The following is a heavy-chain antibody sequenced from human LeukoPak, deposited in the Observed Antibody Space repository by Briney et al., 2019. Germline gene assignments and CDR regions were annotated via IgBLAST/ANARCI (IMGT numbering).Heavy chain of an antibody. CDR3: ASGPDCSSTSCLGYYYYYMDV. V-gene: IGHV4-4*07. Sequence: PSETLSLTCTVSGGSISSYYWSWIRQPAGKGVECSGRIYPSGSTNYNPSLKSRVPISVDTSKNQFSLKLSSVTAADTAVYYCASGPDCSSTSCLGYYYYYMDVWGKGTTVTVSS. D-gene: IGHD2-2*01. CDR2: IYPSGST. J-gene: IGHJ6*03. CDR1: GGSISSYY.